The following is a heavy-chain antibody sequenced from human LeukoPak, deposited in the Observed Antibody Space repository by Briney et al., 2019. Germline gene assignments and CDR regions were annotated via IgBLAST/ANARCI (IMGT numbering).Heavy chain of an antibody. CDR2: IRYDGSNK. CDR1: GFTFSSYG. J-gene: IGHJ3*02. Sequence: GGSLRLSCAASGFTFSSYGMHWVRQAPGKGLEWVAFIRYDGSNKYYADSVKGRFTISRDNSKNTLYLQMNSLRAEDTAVYYCAKSTKYCSGGSCGAFDIWGQGTMVTVSS. D-gene: IGHD2-15*01. CDR3: AKSTKYCSGGSCGAFDI. V-gene: IGHV3-30*02.